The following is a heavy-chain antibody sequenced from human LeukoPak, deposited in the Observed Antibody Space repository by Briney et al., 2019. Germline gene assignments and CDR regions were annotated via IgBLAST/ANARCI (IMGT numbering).Heavy chain of an antibody. CDR2: ISSNSSTI. D-gene: IGHD2-8*01. CDR3: ASSRAVSPFDY. CDR1: GFTFSSYS. J-gene: IGHJ4*02. V-gene: IGHV3-48*01. Sequence: PGGSLRLSCAASGFTFSSYSMNWVRQAPGKGLEWVSYISSNSSTIYYADSVKGRFTISRDNAKNSLYLQMNSLRAEDTAVYYCASSRAVSPFDYWGQGTLVTVSS.